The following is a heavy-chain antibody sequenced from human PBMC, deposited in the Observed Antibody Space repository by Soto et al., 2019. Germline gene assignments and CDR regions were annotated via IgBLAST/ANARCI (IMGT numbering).Heavy chain of an antibody. D-gene: IGHD2-2*01. Sequence: VQLVESGGDLVQPGGSLRLSCAASGFTFSSYGMHWVRQAPGKGLEWVAVIWYDGSNKYYADSVKGRFTISRDNSKNTLYLQMNSLRAEDTAVYYCARDFGSRGGDYWGQGTLVTVSS. CDR1: GFTFSSYG. CDR3: ARDFGSRGGDY. V-gene: IGHV3-33*08. CDR2: IWYDGSNK. J-gene: IGHJ4*02.